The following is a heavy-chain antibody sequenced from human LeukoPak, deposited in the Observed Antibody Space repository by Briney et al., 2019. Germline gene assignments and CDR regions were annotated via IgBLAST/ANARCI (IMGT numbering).Heavy chain of an antibody. CDR3: ARAGSYGVIAFDI. CDR1: GGSISSYY. V-gene: IGHV4-59*01. D-gene: IGHD5-18*01. Sequence: PSETLSLTCTVSGGSISSYYWSWIRQPPGKGLEWIGYIYYSGSTNYNPSLKSRVTISVDTSKNQFSLKLSSVTAADTAVYYCARAGSYGVIAFDIWGQGTMVTVSS. CDR2: IYYSGST. J-gene: IGHJ3*02.